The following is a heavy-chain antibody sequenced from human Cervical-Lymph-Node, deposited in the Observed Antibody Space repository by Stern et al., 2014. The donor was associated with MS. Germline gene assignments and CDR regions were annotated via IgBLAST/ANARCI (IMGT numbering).Heavy chain of an antibody. D-gene: IGHD1-14*01. CDR1: GYKFSIYW. CDR2: IYPGDSET. J-gene: IGHJ4*02. CDR3: ARQTTAWASDV. V-gene: IGHV5-51*01. Sequence: EQLVQSGAELIRPGESLKISCKGSGYKFSIYWIAWVRQMPGQGLEWMGIIYPGDSETRYSPSFQGQVTMSANKSTSTACLQWSSLNASDTAMYFCARQTTAWASDVWGQGTLVTVSS.